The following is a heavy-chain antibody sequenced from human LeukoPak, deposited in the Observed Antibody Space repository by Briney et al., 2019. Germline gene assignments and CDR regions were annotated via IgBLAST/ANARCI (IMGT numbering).Heavy chain of an antibody. Sequence: SQTLSLTCAVSGASITSGGYSWSWGRQPPGRGLEWVGSMYHSGSTYYNPSLKSRVTISVVRSKNQFSLRLSSVTAADTAVYYCATSGYSSSWTLDPWGQGTLVTVSS. D-gene: IGHD6-13*01. CDR1: GASITSGGYS. J-gene: IGHJ5*02. CDR3: ATSGYSSSWTLDP. V-gene: IGHV4-30-2*01. CDR2: MYHSGST.